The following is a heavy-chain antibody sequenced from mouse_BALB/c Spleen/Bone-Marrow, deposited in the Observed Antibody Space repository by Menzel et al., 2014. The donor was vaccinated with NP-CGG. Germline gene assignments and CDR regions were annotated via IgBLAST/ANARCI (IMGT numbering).Heavy chain of an antibody. CDR1: GYTFTDYN. CDR3: ARERYGDAMDY. D-gene: IGHD2-14*01. J-gene: IGHJ4*01. Sequence: EVKLMESGPELVKPGASVKIPCKTSGYTFTDYNMHWVKQSHGKSLEWIGYIYPYNGGTAYNQKFKSKATLTVDNSSSTAYMELRSLTSEDSAVYYCARERYGDAMDYWGQGTSVTVSS. CDR2: IYPYNGGT. V-gene: IGHV1S29*02.